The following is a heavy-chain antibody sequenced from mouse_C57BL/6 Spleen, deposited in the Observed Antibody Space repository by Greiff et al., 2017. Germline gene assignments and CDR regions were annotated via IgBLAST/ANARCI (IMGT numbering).Heavy chain of an antibody. CDR3: AREAYYSNHYFDY. CDR1: GFTFSSYA. Sequence: EVKLVESGGGLVKPGGSLKLSCAASGFTFSSYAMSWVRQTPEKRLEWVAAISDGGSYTYYPDNVKGRFTISRDNAKNNLYLQMSHLKSEDTAMYYCAREAYYSNHYFDYWGQGTTLTVSS. V-gene: IGHV5-4*01. J-gene: IGHJ2*01. D-gene: IGHD2-5*01. CDR2: ISDGGSYT.